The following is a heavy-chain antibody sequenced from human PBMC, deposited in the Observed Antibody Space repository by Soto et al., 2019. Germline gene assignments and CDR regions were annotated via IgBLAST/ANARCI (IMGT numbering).Heavy chain of an antibody. CDR3: ARPEYSSSSYGMDV. Sequence: EVQLVESGGGLVQPGGSLRLSCAASGFTFSSYSMNWVRQAPGKGLEWVSHISSSSSTIYYADSVKGRFTISRDNAKNSLYLQMNSLRDEDTAVYYCARPEYSSSSYGMDVWGQGTTVTVSS. D-gene: IGHD6-6*01. V-gene: IGHV3-48*02. J-gene: IGHJ6*02. CDR2: ISSSSSTI. CDR1: GFTFSSYS.